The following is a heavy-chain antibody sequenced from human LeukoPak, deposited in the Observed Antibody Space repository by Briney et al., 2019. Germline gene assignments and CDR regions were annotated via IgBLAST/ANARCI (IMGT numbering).Heavy chain of an antibody. V-gene: IGHV1-58*02. CDR3: AADLMPQTGYAYGMGV. J-gene: IGHJ6*02. Sequence: ASVKVSCKASGFTFTTSAMQWVRQARGQRLEWIGWIVVDTGYTNYAQTFQERLTITRDMSTSTAYMDLSSLRSEDTAVYYCAADLMPQTGYAYGMGVWGQGTTVTVS. D-gene: IGHD5-12*01. CDR1: GFTFTTSA. CDR2: IVVDTGYT.